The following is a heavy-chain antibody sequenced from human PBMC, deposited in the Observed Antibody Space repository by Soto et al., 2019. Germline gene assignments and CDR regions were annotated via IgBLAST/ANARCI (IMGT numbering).Heavy chain of an antibody. CDR3: AGGTIPLKPADFWSASWYFDL. J-gene: IGHJ2*01. V-gene: IGHV4-39*01. CDR2: IYYSGST. D-gene: IGHD3-3*01. CDR1: GGSISSSSYY. Sequence: SETLSLTCTVSGGSISSSSYYWGWIRQPPGKGLEWIGSIYYSGSTYYNPSLKSRVTISVDTSKNQFSLKLSSVTAADTAVYYCAGGTIPLKPADFWSASWYFDLWGRGTLVTVSS.